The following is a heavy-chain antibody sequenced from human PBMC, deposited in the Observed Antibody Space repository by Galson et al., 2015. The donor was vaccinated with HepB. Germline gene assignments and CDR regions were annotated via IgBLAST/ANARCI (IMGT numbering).Heavy chain of an antibody. V-gene: IGHV3-23*01. CDR1: GFTFSSYA. CDR2: MSGNGDNT. Sequence: SLRLSCAASGFTFSSYAIVWVRQAPGKGLEWVSGMSGNGDNTFYADSVKGRFTISRDISKNTVYLQMNSLRVEDTAVYYCATRSGASGWYSYFQHWGQGTLVTVSS. CDR3: ATRSGASGWYSYFQH. J-gene: IGHJ1*01. D-gene: IGHD6-19*01.